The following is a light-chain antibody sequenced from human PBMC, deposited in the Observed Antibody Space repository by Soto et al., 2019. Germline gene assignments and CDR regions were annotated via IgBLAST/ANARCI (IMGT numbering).Light chain of an antibody. CDR3: HQYGSAPIT. Sequence: EIVMTQSPATLSLSPGERATLSCRASQSISSNLAWYQQKPGQAPRLLIYGASTRAPDIPARFSGSGSGTEFTLTISSLQSADFAVYYCHQYGSAPITFGQGTRLEIK. J-gene: IGKJ5*01. CDR1: QSISSN. V-gene: IGKV3-15*01. CDR2: GAS.